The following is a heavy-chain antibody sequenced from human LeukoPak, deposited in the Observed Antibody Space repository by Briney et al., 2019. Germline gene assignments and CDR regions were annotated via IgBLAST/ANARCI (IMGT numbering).Heavy chain of an antibody. CDR1: GFTFSSFF. Sequence: GGSLRLSCAASGFTFSSFFMPWVRQALGKGLEWVSSITGSSGTPSSADAVEGRFIISRDNSDNLFYLHMNNLRADDTAVHYCAKGKGKVYNNYYFDRWGQGSLVTVSS. V-gene: IGHV3-23*01. J-gene: IGHJ4*02. CDR3: AKGKGKVYNNYYFDR. D-gene: IGHD4-11*01. CDR2: ITGSSGTP.